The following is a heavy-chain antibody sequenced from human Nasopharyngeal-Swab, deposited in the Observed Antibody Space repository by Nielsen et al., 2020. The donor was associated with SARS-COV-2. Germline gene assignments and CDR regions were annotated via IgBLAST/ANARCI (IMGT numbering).Heavy chain of an antibody. CDR1: GSSISSYY. V-gene: IGHV4-59*08. CDR2: IYYSGST. D-gene: IGHD6-19*01. CDR3: ARMRIAVAGFDY. J-gene: IGHJ4*02. Sequence: SETLSLTCTVSGSSISSYYWSWIRQPPGKGLEWIGYIYYSGSTNYNPSLKSRVTISVDTSKNQYSLKLSSVTAADTAVYYCARMRIAVAGFDYWGQGTQVTVSS.